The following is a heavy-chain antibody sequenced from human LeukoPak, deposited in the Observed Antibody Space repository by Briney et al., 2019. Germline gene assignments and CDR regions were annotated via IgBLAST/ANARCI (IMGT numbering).Heavy chain of an antibody. CDR2: IYYSGTT. J-gene: IGHJ5*02. Sequence: SETLSLTCTVSGGSISSSSYYLGWIRQPPGKGLGWIGSIYYSGTTYYNPPLKSRVTIYVDTSKHQFSLKLSSVAAADTAVYYCARQEDSSGWYNWFDPWGQGTLVTVSS. CDR3: ARQEDSSGWYNWFDP. V-gene: IGHV4-39*01. D-gene: IGHD6-19*01. CDR1: GGSISSSSYY.